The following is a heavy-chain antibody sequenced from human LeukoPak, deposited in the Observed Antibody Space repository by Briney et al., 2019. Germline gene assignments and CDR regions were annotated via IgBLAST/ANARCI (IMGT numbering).Heavy chain of an antibody. CDR1: GFTLSSYS. Sequence: GGSLRLSCAASGFTLSSYSMNWVRQAPGKGLEWVGRIKSKTDGGTTDYAAPVKGRFSISRDDSKNTLYLEMYSLKTEDTAMYYCLYFWSGSSLVDYWGQGTLVTVSS. J-gene: IGHJ4*02. CDR2: IKSKTDGGTT. CDR3: LYFWSGSSLVDY. V-gene: IGHV3-15*01. D-gene: IGHD3-3*01.